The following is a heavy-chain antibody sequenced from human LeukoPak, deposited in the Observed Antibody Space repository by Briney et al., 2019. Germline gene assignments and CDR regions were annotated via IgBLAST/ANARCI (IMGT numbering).Heavy chain of an antibody. Sequence: GGSLRLSCAASGFSLSNYGMHWVRQAPGKGLEWVALISYDGNNQYYADSVKGRFTISRDNSKNTLYLQMNSLRAEDTAVYYCARRAGGYSHPYDYWGQGILVTVSS. CDR2: ISYDGNNQ. V-gene: IGHV3-30*03. CDR1: GFSLSNYG. D-gene: IGHD4-23*01. J-gene: IGHJ4*02. CDR3: ARRAGGYSHPYDY.